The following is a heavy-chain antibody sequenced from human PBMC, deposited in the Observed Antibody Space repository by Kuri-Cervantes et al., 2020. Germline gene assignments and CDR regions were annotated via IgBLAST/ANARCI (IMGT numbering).Heavy chain of an antibody. J-gene: IGHJ2*01. CDR2: FDPEDGET. CDR3: ARCLRARDGYNYNWYFDL. D-gene: IGHD5-24*01. CDR1: GYTLTELS. Sequence: ASVKVSCKASGYTLTELSMHWVRQAPGKGLEWMGGFDPEDGETIYAQKFQGRVTMTEDTSTDTAYMELSSLRSEDTAVYYCARCLRARDGYNYNWYFDLWGRGTLVTVSS. V-gene: IGHV1-24*01.